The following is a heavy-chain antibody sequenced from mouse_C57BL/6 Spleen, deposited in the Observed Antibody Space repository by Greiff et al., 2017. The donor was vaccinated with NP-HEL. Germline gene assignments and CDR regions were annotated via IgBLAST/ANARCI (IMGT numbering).Heavy chain of an antibody. D-gene: IGHD3-1*01. V-gene: IGHV3-6*01. CDR3: ARDRAGTQFAY. CDR1: GYSITSGYY. J-gene: IGHJ3*01. Sequence: EVKLEESGPGLVKPSQSLSLTCSVTGYSITSGYYWNWIRQFPGNKLEWMGYISYDGSNNYNPSLKNRISITRDTSKNQFFLKLNSVTTEDTATYYCARDRAGTQFAYWGQGPLVTVSA. CDR2: ISYDGSN.